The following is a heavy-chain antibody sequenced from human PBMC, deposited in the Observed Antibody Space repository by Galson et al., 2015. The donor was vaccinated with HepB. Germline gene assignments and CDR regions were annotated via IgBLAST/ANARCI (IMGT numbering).Heavy chain of an antibody. Sequence: SVTVSCKASGGTFSSDTISWLRQAPGQGLEWMGVIIPIFGSGNYAQKFQGRVTITADESKSTTYMELSSLRSEDTVVYYCARQYDTSGYYAYCVQGTLVTVSS. D-gene: IGHD3-22*01. CDR1: GGTFSSDT. CDR2: IIPIFGSG. V-gene: IGHV1-69*13. J-gene: IGHJ4*02. CDR3: ARQYDTSGYYAY.